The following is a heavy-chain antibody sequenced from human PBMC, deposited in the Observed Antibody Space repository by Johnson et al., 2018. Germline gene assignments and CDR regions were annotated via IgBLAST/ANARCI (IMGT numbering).Heavy chain of an antibody. CDR2: ISGSGGST. D-gene: IGHD6-13*01. CDR3: AKGEAAAGPYYSDGMDV. CDR1: GFTFSSYA. Sequence: EVQLVESGGGLVQPGGSLRLSCAASGFTFSSYAMSWVRQAPGKGLEWVSAISGSGGSTYYADSVKGRFTISRDNSKNTLYLQMNSLRAEDTAVYYCAKGEAAAGPYYSDGMDVWGPGTTVTGSS. V-gene: IGHV3-23*04. J-gene: IGHJ6*02.